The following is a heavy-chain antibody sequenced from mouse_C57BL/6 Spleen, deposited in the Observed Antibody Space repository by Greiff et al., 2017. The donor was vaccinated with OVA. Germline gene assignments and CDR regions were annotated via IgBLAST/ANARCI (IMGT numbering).Heavy chain of an antibody. CDR2: INPSNGGT. Sequence: QVQLQQSGTELVKPGASVKLSCKASGYTFTSYWMHWVKQRPGQGLEWIGNINPSNGGTNYNEKFKSKATLTVDKSSSTAYMQLSSLTSEDSAVYYCASVYYGNYVRYFDVWGTGTTVTVSS. CDR3: ASVYYGNYVRYFDV. D-gene: IGHD2-1*01. J-gene: IGHJ1*03. CDR1: GYTFTSYW. V-gene: IGHV1-53*01.